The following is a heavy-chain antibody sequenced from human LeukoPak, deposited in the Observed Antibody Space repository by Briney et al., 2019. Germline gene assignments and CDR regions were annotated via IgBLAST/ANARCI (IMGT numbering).Heavy chain of an antibody. CDR2: VWYDGGIK. D-gene: IGHD3-3*01. CDR1: GYRFPSRG. Sequence: PGGSLRLSCATSGYRFPSRGIHWVRQAPGKGLEWVGVVWYDGGIKTYADSVKGRFTISKDNSKNTLYLQMNSLRDEDTAVYYCARDGDYYDLDYWGQGTLVTVSS. J-gene: IGHJ4*02. V-gene: IGHV3-33*01. CDR3: ARDGDYYDLDY.